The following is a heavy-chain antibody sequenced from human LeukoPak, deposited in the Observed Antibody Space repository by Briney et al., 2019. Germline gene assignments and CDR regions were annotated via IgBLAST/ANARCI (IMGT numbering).Heavy chain of an antibody. CDR1: GYTFTSYY. J-gene: IGHJ4*02. V-gene: IGHV1-8*03. CDR2: MNPNSGNT. CDR3: ARKIYDFWSDTYYFDY. Sequence: ASVKVSCKASGYTFTSYYMHWVRQATGQGLEWMGWMNPNSGNTGYAQKFQGRVTITRNTSISTAYMELSSLRSEDTAVYYCARKIYDFWSDTYYFDYWGQGTLVTVSS. D-gene: IGHD3-3*01.